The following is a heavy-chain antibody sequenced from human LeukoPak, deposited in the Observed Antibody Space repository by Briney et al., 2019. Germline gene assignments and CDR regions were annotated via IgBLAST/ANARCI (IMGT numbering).Heavy chain of an antibody. CDR3: AKDLTELTLALNC. V-gene: IGHV3-30*18. CDR2: ISNDGTRE. Sequence: PGRSLKLSCAASGFPFSSYGMAWVRQAPGKGLEWMAVISNDGTREYYADSVKGRFTISRDNSKNTLYLQMNSLRVEDMAVYYCAKDLTELTLALNCWGQGTLVTVSS. D-gene: IGHD3-9*01. J-gene: IGHJ4*02. CDR1: GFPFSSYG.